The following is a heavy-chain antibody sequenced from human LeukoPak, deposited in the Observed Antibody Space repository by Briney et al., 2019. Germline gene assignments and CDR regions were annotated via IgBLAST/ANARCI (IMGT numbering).Heavy chain of an antibody. Sequence: GGSLRLSCAASGFTFSSYGMHWVRQAPGKGLEWVAVIWYDGSNKYYADSVKGRFTISRDNSKNTLYLQMNSLRAEDTAVYYCAKDDPITIFGVATPGGQGTLVTVSS. V-gene: IGHV3-33*06. D-gene: IGHD3-3*01. CDR2: IWYDGSNK. CDR1: GFTFSSYG. J-gene: IGHJ4*02. CDR3: AKDDPITIFGVATP.